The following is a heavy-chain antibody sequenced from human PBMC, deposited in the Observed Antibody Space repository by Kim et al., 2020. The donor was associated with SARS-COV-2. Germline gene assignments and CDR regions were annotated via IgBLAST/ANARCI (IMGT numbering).Heavy chain of an antibody. V-gene: IGHV1-24*01. CDR2: ET. Sequence: ETIYAQKFQGRVTMTEDTSTDTAYMELSSLRSEDTAMYYCSIDHYYYGMDVWGQGTTVTVSS. CDR3: SIDHYYYGMDV. J-gene: IGHJ6*02.